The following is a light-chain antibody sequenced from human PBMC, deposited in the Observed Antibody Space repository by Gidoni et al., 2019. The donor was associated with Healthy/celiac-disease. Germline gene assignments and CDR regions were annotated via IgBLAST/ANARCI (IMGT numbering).Light chain of an antibody. CDR2: DAS. CDR1: QSVSSY. J-gene: IGKJ3*01. CDR3: QQRSNWPPGST. V-gene: IGKV3-11*01. Sequence: EIVLTQSPATLSLSPGERATLPCRASQSVSSYLAWYQQKPGQAPRPLIYDASNRATGIPARFSGSGSGTDFTLTISSLEPEDFAVYYCQQRSNWPPGSTFGPGTKVDIK.